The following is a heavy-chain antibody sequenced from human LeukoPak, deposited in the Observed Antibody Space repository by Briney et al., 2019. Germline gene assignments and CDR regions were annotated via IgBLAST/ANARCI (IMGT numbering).Heavy chain of an antibody. Sequence: RAGGSLRLSCAASGFTFDDYGMSWVRQAPGKWLEWVSGINWNGGSTGYADSVKGRFTISRDNAKNSLYLQMNSLRAEDTALYHCARVLRGNFDYWGQGTLVTVSS. J-gene: IGHJ4*02. V-gene: IGHV3-20*01. D-gene: IGHD3-16*01. CDR3: ARVLRGNFDY. CDR1: GFTFDDYG. CDR2: INWNGGST.